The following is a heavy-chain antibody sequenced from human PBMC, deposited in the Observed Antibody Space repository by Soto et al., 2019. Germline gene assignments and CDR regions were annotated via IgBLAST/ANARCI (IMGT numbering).Heavy chain of an antibody. CDR3: ARSDDSTSYPLDL. CDR2: MNPRSGGS. CDR1: GNTLTSNY. J-gene: IGHJ5*02. Sequence: GASVKVSWKASGNTLTSNYMHWVRQAPGQGLEWMGWMNPRSGGSKYAQAFQDRVTMTRDASISTAYMEMTSLRHGDTAVYFCARSDDSTSYPLDLWGPGTLVTVSS. V-gene: IGHV1-2*02. D-gene: IGHD4-4*01.